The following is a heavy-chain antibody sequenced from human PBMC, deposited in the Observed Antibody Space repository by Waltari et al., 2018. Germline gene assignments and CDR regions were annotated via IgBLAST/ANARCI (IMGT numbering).Heavy chain of an antibody. CDR1: GFTFSSYI. Sequence: EIQLLESGGGLVQPGGSLRLSCAASGFTFSSYIMNWVRPAPGSGLDLVSTMVGIGAVTYYADAVKGRFTISRDNAKNTLNLQMNSLRAEDTAVYYCAKDADGTYFLTLASDIWGQGTMVTVSS. D-gene: IGHD1-26*01. CDR2: MVGIGAVT. V-gene: IGHV3-23*01. J-gene: IGHJ3*02. CDR3: AKDADGTYFLTLASDI.